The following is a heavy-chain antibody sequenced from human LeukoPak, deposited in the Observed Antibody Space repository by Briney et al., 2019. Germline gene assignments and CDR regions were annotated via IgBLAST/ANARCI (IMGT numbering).Heavy chain of an antibody. CDR3: VKGRLTTVVMGYFDS. CDR2: IRYDGSNK. CDR1: GFTFSNYG. V-gene: IGHV3-30*02. Sequence: GGSLRLSCGASGFTFSNYGMHWVRQAPGKGLEWVAFIRYDGSNKYYADSVKGRFTISRDNSKNTLYLQMNGLRTEDTAVYYCVKGRLTTVVMGYFDSWGQGTLVTVSS. D-gene: IGHD4-23*01. J-gene: IGHJ4*02.